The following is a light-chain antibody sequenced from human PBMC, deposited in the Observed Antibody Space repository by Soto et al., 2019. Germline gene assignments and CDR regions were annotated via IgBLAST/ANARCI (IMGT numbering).Light chain of an antibody. V-gene: IGKV3-20*01. CDR1: QSVSSSS. CDR3: QQYAGSST. Sequence: SVLTPSPGTLSLSPGERATLSCRSSQSVSSSSLAWYQQRPGQAPRLLILGASSRATGIPDRFSGSGSGTDFTLTISRLEPEDFAVYYCQQYAGSSTFGQGTKVDIK. J-gene: IGKJ1*01. CDR2: GAS.